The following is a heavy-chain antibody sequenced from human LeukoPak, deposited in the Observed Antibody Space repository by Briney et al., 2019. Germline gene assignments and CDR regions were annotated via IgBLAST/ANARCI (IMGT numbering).Heavy chain of an antibody. CDR1: GASISHYY. V-gene: IGHV4-4*09. CDR3: ARTLCSRASCYDGRGNAFDV. J-gene: IGHJ3*01. Sequence: SETLSLTCAVSGASISHYYWSWIRQPPGKGPEWIGYIYGNGTTYYNPSLMSRVTMSVDTSRRHFSLILRSVTAADTAAYYGARTLCSRASCYDGRGNAFDVWGRGTGVTVS. CDR2: IYGNGTT. D-gene: IGHD2-2*01.